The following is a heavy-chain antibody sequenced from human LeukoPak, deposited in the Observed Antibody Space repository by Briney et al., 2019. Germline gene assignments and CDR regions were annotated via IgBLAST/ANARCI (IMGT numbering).Heavy chain of an antibody. D-gene: IGHD1-26*01. CDR3: ARHGGYSFDF. V-gene: IGHV3-7*01. CDR1: GFTFSNYW. CDR2: IKQDGSEK. Sequence: GGSLRLSCAASGFTFSNYWMSWVRQAPGKGLEWVANIKQDGSEKYYVDSVKGRFTISRDNAKNSLYLQMNSLRAEDTAVYYCARHGGYSFDFWGQGTLVTVSS. J-gene: IGHJ4*02.